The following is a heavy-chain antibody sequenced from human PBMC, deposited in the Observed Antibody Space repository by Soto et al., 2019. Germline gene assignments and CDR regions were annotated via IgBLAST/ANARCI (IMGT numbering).Heavy chain of an antibody. CDR2: IFHSGHT. CDR3: ARTPSFSSTFDY. CDR1: GDSISSNNW. V-gene: IGHV4-4*02. Sequence: QVQLQESGPGLVQPSGTLSLTCAVSGDSISSNNWWSWVRQPPGKGLEWIGEIFHSGHTNYNPSLNSPVTISLDKSQNQFSLTLTSVTAADTAVYYCARTPSFSSTFDYWGQGTLVTVSS. J-gene: IGHJ4*02. D-gene: IGHD6-13*01.